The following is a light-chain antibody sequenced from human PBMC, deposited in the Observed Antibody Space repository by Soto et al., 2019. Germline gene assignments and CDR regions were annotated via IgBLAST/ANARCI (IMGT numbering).Light chain of an antibody. CDR2: LAS. CDR1: QSLLYSDGDNY. J-gene: IGKJ5*01. V-gene: IGKV2-28*01. Sequence: DIVMAHSPLSLCVTPGEPAAVSCRSSQSLLYSDGDNYLDWYLQKPGQSPQLLIYLASNRASGVPARFRGSGSGTYFTLKISRVEAEDVGLYYCMQALQTPNTFGQGTRLEIK. CDR3: MQALQTPNT.